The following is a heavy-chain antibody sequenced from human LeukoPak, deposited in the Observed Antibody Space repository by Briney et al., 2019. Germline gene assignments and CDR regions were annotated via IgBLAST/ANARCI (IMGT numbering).Heavy chain of an antibody. Sequence: GGSLRLSCAASGFTFSNAWMSWVRQAPGKGLEWVGRIKSKTDGGTTDYAAPVKGRFTISRDDSKNTLYLQMNSLRAEDTAVYYCAREDLDYGDPVDWGQGTLVTVSS. D-gene: IGHD4-17*01. V-gene: IGHV3-15*01. CDR1: GFTFSNAW. J-gene: IGHJ4*02. CDR3: AREDLDYGDPVD. CDR2: IKSKTDGGTT.